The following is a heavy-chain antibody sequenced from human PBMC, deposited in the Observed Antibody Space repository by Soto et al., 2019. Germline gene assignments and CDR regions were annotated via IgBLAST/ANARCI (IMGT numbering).Heavy chain of an antibody. J-gene: IGHJ1*01. CDR2: INPSGGST. CDR3: ASPIAAATTRGEYFQH. V-gene: IGHV1-46*01. Sequence: GASVKVSCKASRYTFTSYYMHWVRQAPGQGLEWMGIINPSGGSTSYAQKFQGRVTMTRDTSTSTVYMELSSLRSEDTAVYYCASPIAAATTRGEYFQHWGQGTLVTVSS. CDR1: RYTFTSYY. D-gene: IGHD6-13*01.